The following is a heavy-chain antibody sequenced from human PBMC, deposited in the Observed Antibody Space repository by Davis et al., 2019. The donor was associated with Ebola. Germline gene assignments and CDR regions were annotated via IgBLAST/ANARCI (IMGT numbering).Heavy chain of an antibody. Sequence: PGGSLRLSCAASGFTFSNYWMHWVRQAPGKGLVWVSRINPDGIITTYADSVRGRFTISRDNAKNTLYLQMNSLGAEDTAVYYCSRAPNIGVTGDFDLWGRGTLATVSS. CDR2: INPDGIIT. D-gene: IGHD6-19*01. CDR1: GFTFSNYW. CDR3: SRAPNIGVTGDFDL. J-gene: IGHJ2*01. V-gene: IGHV3-74*01.